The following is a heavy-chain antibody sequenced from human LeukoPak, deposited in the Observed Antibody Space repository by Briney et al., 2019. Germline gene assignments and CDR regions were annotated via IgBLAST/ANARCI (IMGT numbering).Heavy chain of an antibody. J-gene: IGHJ4*02. CDR1: GFTFSSYA. V-gene: IGHV3-23*01. Sequence: GASLRLSCAASGFTFSSYAMSWVRQAPGKGLEWVSAISGSGGSTYYADSVKGRFTISRDNSKNTLYLQMNSLRVEDTAVYYCAKDVGAVAGTGYYLDYWGQGTLVTVSS. CDR3: AKDVGAVAGTGYYLDY. D-gene: IGHD6-19*01. CDR2: ISGSGGST.